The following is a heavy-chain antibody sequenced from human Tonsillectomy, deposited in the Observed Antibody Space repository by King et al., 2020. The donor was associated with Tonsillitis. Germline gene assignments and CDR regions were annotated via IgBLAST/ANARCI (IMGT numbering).Heavy chain of an antibody. CDR3: ARDRQWRDAFDI. J-gene: IGHJ3*02. V-gene: IGHV3-30-3*01. CDR2: ISYDGSNK. Sequence: VQLVESGGGVVQPGRSLRLSCAASGFTFSSYAMHWVRQAPGKGLEWVAVISYDGSNKYYADSVKGRLTISRENSKKTLYLQMNSLRAEDTAVYYCARDRQWRDAFDIWGQGTMVTVSS. D-gene: IGHD6-19*01. CDR1: GFTFSSYA.